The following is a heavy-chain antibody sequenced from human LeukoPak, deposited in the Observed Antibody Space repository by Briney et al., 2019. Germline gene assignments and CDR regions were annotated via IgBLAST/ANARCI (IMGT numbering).Heavy chain of an antibody. J-gene: IGHJ4*02. V-gene: IGHV3-30*03. D-gene: IGHD3-22*01. CDR3: ARVRPPSSGYSYYFDY. CDR1: GFTFSSYG. CDR2: ISYDGSNK. Sequence: PGGSLRLSCAASGFTFSSYGMHWVRQAPGKGLEWVAVISYDGSNKYYADSVKGRFTISRDNSKNTLYLHMNSLRAEDTAVYYCARVRPPSSGYSYYFDYWGQGTLVTVSS.